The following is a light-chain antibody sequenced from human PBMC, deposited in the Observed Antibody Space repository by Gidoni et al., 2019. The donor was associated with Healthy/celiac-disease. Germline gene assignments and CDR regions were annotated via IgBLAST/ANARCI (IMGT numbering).Light chain of an antibody. CDR1: SSNIGSNY. CDR2: RNN. J-gene: IGLJ3*02. Sequence: QSVLTQPPSASGTPGQRVTISCSGSSSNIGSNYVYWYQQLPGPAPKLRIYRNNQRPSGVPDRFSGSKSGTSASLAISGLRSEDEADYYCAAWDDSLSGPNWVFGGGTKLTVL. V-gene: IGLV1-47*01. CDR3: AAWDDSLSGPNWV.